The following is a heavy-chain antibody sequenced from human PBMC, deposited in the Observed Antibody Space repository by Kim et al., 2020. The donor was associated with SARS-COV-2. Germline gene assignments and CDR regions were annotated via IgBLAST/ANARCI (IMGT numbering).Heavy chain of an antibody. J-gene: IGHJ4*02. CDR1: SDSISSYY. Sequence: SETLSLTCTVSSDSISSYYWSWIRQLPGRGLEWIGYIFHSGSTNYNPSLKSRVTITWDTSRNQFSLDLTSVSDADTAVYYCAGSEGRASWHQFDYWGQGIVVTVSS. CDR2: IFHSGST. V-gene: IGHV4-59*03. CDR3: AGSEGRASWHQFDY.